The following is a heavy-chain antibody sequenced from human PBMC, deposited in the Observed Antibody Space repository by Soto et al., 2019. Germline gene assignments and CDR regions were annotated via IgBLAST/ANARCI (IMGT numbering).Heavy chain of an antibody. CDR3: AIAKGRDDFVKGPYLDY. J-gene: IGHJ4*02. Sequence: SSVKGYCKASGDTFRSYAISWVRQAPVQGLEWMGGIIPIFGTANYAQKFQGRVTITADESTSTAYMGLSGLRSEDTAVYYCAIAKGRDDFVKGPYLDYSGQGTLVPDSS. V-gene: IGHV1-69*13. CDR2: IIPIFGTA. CDR1: GDTFRSYA. D-gene: IGHD2-15*01.